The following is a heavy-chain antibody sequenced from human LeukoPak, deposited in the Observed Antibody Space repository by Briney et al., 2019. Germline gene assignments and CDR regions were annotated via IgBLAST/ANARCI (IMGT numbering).Heavy chain of an antibody. J-gene: IGHJ6*03. CDR1: GYTFTSYD. CDR3: ARGSDYVWGTYRYYSYMDI. Sequence: ASVKVSCKASGYTFTSYDINWVRQATGQGLEWMGWMNPNSSHTGYAQKFQGRVTMTRNTSISTAYMELSSLRSEDTAVYYCARGSDYVWGTYRYYSYMDIWGKGTTVTISS. D-gene: IGHD3-16*02. V-gene: IGHV1-8*01. CDR2: MNPNSSHT.